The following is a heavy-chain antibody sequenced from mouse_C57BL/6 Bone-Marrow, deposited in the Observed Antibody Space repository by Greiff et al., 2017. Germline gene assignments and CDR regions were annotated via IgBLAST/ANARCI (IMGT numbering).Heavy chain of an antibody. D-gene: IGHD2-3*01. CDR3: ASRWLLRGYAMDY. V-gene: IGHV1-69*01. CDR2: IDPSDSYT. CDR1: GYTFTSYW. J-gene: IGHJ4*01. Sequence: QVQLQQPGAELVMPGASVKLSCKASGYTFTSYWMHWVKQRPGQGLEWIGEIDPSDSYTNYNQKFKGKSTLTVDKSSSTAYMQLSSLTSEDSAVDYCASRWLLRGYAMDYWGQGTSVTVSS.